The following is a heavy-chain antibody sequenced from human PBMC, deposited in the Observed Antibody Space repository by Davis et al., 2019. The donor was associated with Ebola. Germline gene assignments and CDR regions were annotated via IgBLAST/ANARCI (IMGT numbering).Heavy chain of an antibody. CDR2: ISSSSSYI. Sequence: GESLKISCAASGFTFSSYSMNWVRQAPGKGLEWVSSISSSSSYIYYADSVKGRFTISRDNAKNSLYLQMNSLRDEDTAVYYCARPSYSVTTFYYYYMDVWGKGTTVTVSS. D-gene: IGHD4-17*01. V-gene: IGHV3-21*01. CDR3: ARPSYSVTTFYYYYMDV. CDR1: GFTFSSYS. J-gene: IGHJ6*03.